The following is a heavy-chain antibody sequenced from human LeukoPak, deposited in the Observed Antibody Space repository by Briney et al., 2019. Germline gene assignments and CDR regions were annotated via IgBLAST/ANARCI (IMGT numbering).Heavy chain of an antibody. CDR1: GGSISSSLHY. J-gene: IGHJ4*02. CDR3: ARGPTVTTDY. V-gene: IGHV4-39*01. Sequence: SETLSFTCTVSGGSISSSLHYWAWFRQPPGKGLEWIGYIYSSGGTYYNPSLKSRVTMSVDTSKNQFSLELSSVTATDTAVYYCARGPTVTTDYWGQGTLVTVSS. CDR2: IYSSGGT. D-gene: IGHD4-17*01.